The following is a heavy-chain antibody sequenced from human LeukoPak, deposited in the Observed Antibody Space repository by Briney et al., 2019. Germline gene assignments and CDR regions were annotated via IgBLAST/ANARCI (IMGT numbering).Heavy chain of an antibody. CDR1: GGSISSYY. CDR3: ARDDCSSTTCPGRWFDP. J-gene: IGHJ5*02. CDR2: IYTSGST. V-gene: IGHV4-4*07. D-gene: IGHD2-2*01. Sequence: SETLSLTCTVSGGSISSYYWSWLRQPAGKGLEWVGRIYTSGSTNYNPSLKSRVTISLDKSKNQFSLKLSSVTAADTAMYYCARDDCSSTTCPGRWFDPGGQGTLVTVSA.